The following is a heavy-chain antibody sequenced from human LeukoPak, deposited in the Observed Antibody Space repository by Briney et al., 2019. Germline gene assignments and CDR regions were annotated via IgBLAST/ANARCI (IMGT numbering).Heavy chain of an antibody. CDR3: AKDLLNSAY. D-gene: IGHD4-11*01. J-gene: IGHJ4*02. V-gene: IGHV3-23*01. CDR1: GFTFSSYS. Sequence: GGSLRLSCAASGFTFSSYSMNWVRQAPGKGLEWVSGISATGGTTYYADSVKGRFTVSRDNSKSTLFLQMTSLTAADTAVYYCAKDLLNSAYWGQGNLVTVSS. CDR2: ISATGGTT.